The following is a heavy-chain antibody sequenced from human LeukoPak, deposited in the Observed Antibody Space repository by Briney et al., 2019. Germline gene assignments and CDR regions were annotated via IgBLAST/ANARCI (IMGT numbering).Heavy chain of an antibody. CDR2: ISYDGSNE. CDR1: GFTFTMYG. D-gene: IGHD2-2*01. J-gene: IGHJ6*02. Sequence: GRSLRLSCAASGFTFTMYGMNWVRQAPGKGLDWVAAISYDGSNEFYADPVKGRFTISRDNSKNTLYLQMNSLRTEDTAVYYCAKGQGLYAPLRNYGMDVWGQGTTVTVSS. CDR3: AKGQGLYAPLRNYGMDV. V-gene: IGHV3-30*18.